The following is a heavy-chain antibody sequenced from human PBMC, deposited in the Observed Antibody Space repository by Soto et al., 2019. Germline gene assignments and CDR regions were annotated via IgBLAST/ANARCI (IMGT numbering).Heavy chain of an antibody. J-gene: IGHJ3*02. CDR3: ARDGGRGAFDI. CDR1: GGSISSYY. CDR2: IYYSGST. Sequence: SETLSLTCTVSGGSISSYYWSWIRQPPGKGLEWIGYIYYSGSTNYNPSLKSRVTISVDTSKNQFSLKLSSVTAADTAVYYCARDGGRGAFDIWGQGTMVTVSS. V-gene: IGHV4-59*01. D-gene: IGHD3-10*01.